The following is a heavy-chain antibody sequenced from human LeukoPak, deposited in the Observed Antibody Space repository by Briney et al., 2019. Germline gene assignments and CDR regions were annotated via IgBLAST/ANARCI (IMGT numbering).Heavy chain of an antibody. CDR2: ISYSGST. D-gene: IGHD4-17*01. J-gene: IGHJ4*02. CDR1: GGSFSSSSYY. Sequence: KSSETLSLTCTVSGGSFSSSSYYWSWIRQPPGKGLEWIGYISYSGSTNYNPSLKSRVTISVDTSKSQFSLKLSSVTAADTAVYYCARGRTDFDYWGQGTLVTVSS. CDR3: ARGRTDFDY. V-gene: IGHV4-61*01.